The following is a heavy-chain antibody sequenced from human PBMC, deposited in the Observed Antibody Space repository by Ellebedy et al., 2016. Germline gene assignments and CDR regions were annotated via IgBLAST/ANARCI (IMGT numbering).Heavy chain of an antibody. V-gene: IGHV3-33*08. D-gene: IGHD4-23*01. J-gene: IGHJ5*02. Sequence: GGSLRLSCAASGFSFSSYGMHWVRQAPGKGLEWVAVIWYDGSNKYYADSVKGRFTISRDNSKNTLYLQMNSLRAEDTAVYYCARGGKGSYGFDPWGQGTLVTVSS. CDR2: IWYDGSNK. CDR3: ARGGKGSYGFDP. CDR1: GFSFSSYG.